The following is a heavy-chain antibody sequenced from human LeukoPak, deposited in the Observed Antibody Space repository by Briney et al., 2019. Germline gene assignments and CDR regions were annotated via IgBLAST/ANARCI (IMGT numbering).Heavy chain of an antibody. CDR3: ARDFGETSLPNWFDP. CDR2: ASHSDSP. J-gene: IGHJ5*02. V-gene: IGHV4-38-2*02. Sequence: SETLSLTCSVSGMSITSRHYWGWIRQPPGKGLEWIGSASHSDSPYYNPSLERRVTISLDTSRNQFSLQLTSVTAADTALYYCARDFGETSLPNWFDPWGQGTMVIVSS. D-gene: IGHD3-16*01. CDR1: GMSITSRHY.